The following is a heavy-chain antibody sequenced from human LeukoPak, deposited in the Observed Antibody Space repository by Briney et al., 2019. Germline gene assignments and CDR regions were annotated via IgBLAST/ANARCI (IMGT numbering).Heavy chain of an antibody. CDR3: ARDSSSTSCCSGGNY. CDR2: IYYSGST. V-gene: IGHV4-39*01. D-gene: IGHD2-2*01. CDR1: GGSISSSSYY. J-gene: IGHJ4*02. Sequence: SETLSLTCTVSGGSISSSSYYWAWFRQPPGKGLEWIGSIYYSGSTYYNPSLKSRVTISVDTSKNQFSLKLSSVTAADTAVYYCARDSSSTSCCSGGNYWGQGTLVTVSS.